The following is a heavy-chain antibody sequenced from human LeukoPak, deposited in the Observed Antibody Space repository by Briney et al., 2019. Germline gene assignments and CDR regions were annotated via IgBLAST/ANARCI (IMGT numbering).Heavy chain of an antibody. CDR1: GYTFTSYD. V-gene: IGHV1-8*01. D-gene: IGHD6-6*01. CDR2: MNPNSGNT. CDR3: ARSNRRQLAGDY. Sequence: ASVKVSCKASGYTFTSYDINWVRQATGQGLEWMGWMNPNSGNTGYAQKFQGRVTMTRNTSITTAYMELSSLRSEDTAVYYCARSNRRQLAGDYWGQGTLVTVSS. J-gene: IGHJ4*02.